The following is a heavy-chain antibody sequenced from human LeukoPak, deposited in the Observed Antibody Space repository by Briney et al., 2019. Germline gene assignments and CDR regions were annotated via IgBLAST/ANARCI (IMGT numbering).Heavy chain of an antibody. V-gene: IGHV4-39*07. CDR2: IYYGGST. CDR1: GGSITNSSYY. J-gene: IGHJ2*01. Sequence: PSETLSLTSAIYGGSITNSSYYWGWLRQPPGKGLEWIGRIYYGGSTYYNPSLKSRVTISVDTSKNQFSLRLSSVTAADTAVYYCARDYVFYDILTGRRYDWYFDLWGRGTLVTVSS. D-gene: IGHD3-9*01. CDR3: ARDYVFYDILTGRRYDWYFDL.